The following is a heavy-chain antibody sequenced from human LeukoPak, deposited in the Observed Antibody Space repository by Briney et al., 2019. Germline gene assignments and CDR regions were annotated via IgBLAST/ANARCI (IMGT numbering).Heavy chain of an antibody. J-gene: IGHJ5*02. CDR2: IYHNGGA. CDR3: ARDPRWLTPDCTSTSCYENYFDP. Sequence: PSETLPLTCAVSGYSINNGYQWAWIRQSPGRGLEWIGSIYHNGGAHYNPSLRSRVVISVDTSNNQFSLRLSSVTVAHTAVYYCARDPRWLTPDCTSTSCYENYFDPWGRGTLVTVSS. V-gene: IGHV4-38-2*02. CDR1: GYSINNGYQ. D-gene: IGHD2-2*01.